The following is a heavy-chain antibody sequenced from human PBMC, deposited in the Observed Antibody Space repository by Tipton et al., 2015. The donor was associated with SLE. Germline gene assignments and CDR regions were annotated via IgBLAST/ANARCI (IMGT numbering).Heavy chain of an antibody. CDR3: ARGRGGWDY. D-gene: IGHD2-15*01. CDR1: GYSISSGYY. V-gene: IGHV4-38-2*02. CDR2: IYHSGST. J-gene: IGHJ4*02. Sequence: TLSLTCTVSGYSISSGYYWGWIRQPPGKGLEWIGSIYHSGSTYYNPSLKSRVTIFVDTSKNQFSLKLSSVTAADTAVYYCARGRGGWDYWGQGTLVTVSS.